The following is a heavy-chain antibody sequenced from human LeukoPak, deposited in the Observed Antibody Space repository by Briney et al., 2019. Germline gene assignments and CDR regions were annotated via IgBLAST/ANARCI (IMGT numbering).Heavy chain of an antibody. J-gene: IGHJ5*02. D-gene: IGHD4-17*01. Sequence: GGSLRLSCAASGFTFSSYGMSWVRRAPGKGLEWVSSISGSGGSTYYADSVRGRFTISRDNSKNTLYLQMNSLRAEDTAVYYCARARGLGYGDYVRWFDPWGQGTLVTVSS. CDR1: GFTFSSYG. CDR2: ISGSGGST. CDR3: ARARGLGYGDYVRWFDP. V-gene: IGHV3-23*01.